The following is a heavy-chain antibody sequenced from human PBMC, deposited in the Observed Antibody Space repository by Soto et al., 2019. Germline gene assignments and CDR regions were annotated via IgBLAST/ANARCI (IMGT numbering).Heavy chain of an antibody. CDR2: ISYDGSNK. V-gene: IGHV3-30*18. CDR1: GFTFSSYG. J-gene: IGHJ3*02. Sequence: QVQLVESGGGVVQPGRSLRLSCAASGFTFSSYGMHWVRQAPGKGLEWVAVISYDGSNKYYADSVKGRFTISRDNSKNTLYLQMNSLRAEDTAVYYCAKECYDSSGYYYVEPFDIWGQGTMVTVSS. D-gene: IGHD3-22*01. CDR3: AKECYDSSGYYYVEPFDI.